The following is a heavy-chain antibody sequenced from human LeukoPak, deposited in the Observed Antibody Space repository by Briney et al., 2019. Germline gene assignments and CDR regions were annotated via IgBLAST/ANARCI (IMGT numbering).Heavy chain of an antibody. J-gene: IGHJ3*02. D-gene: IGHD3-22*01. Sequence: ASVKVSCKASGYTFTSYGISWVRQAPGQGLEWMGWISAYNGNTNYAQKLQGRVTITADKSTSTAYMELSSLRSEDTAVYYCARSGYYDSSGYRNMVGYHAFDIWGQGTMVTVSS. CDR1: GYTFTSYG. CDR3: ARSGYYDSSGYRNMVGYHAFDI. V-gene: IGHV1-18*01. CDR2: ISAYNGNT.